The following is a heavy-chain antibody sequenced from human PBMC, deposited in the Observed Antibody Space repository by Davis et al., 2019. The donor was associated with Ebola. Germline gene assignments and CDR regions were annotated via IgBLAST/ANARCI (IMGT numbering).Heavy chain of an antibody. J-gene: IGHJ4*02. V-gene: IGHV3-73*01. D-gene: IGHD4-17*01. Sequence: GESLKISCAASGFTFSGSGIHWVRQASGKGLEWVGRVRSKANSYATAYAASVKGRFTISRDDSKNTAYLQMKSLKTEDTAVYYCTREYGDYDYWGQGTLVTVSS. CDR1: GFTFSGSG. CDR3: TREYGDYDY. CDR2: VRSKANSYAT.